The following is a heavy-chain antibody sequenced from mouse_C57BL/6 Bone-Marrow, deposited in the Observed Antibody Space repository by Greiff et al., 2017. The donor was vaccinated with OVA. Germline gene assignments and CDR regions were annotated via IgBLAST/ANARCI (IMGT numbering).Heavy chain of an antibody. CDR3: ASGGDDAMDY. Sequence: DVQLQESGPELVKPGASVKISCKASGYSFTGYYMNWVKQSPEQSLEWIGEINPSTGGTTYNQKFKAKATLTVDKSSSTAYMQLKSLTSEDAAVYYCASGGDDAMDYWGQGTSVTVSS. CDR1: GYSFTGYY. V-gene: IGHV1-42*01. D-gene: IGHD3-3*01. J-gene: IGHJ4*01. CDR2: INPSTGGT.